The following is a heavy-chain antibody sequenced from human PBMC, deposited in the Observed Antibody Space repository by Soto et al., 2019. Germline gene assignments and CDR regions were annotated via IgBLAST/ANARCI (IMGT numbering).Heavy chain of an antibody. D-gene: IGHD3-3*01. Sequence: QVQLVQSGAEVKKPGSSVKVSCKASGGTFSSYAISWVRQAPGQGLEWMGGIIPIFGTANYAQKFQGRVTITADESTSKAYMELSSLRSEDTAVYYCARVMGDFWSGYFGKEYYYGMDVWGQGTTVTVSS. CDR1: GGTFSSYA. CDR2: IIPIFGTA. J-gene: IGHJ6*02. CDR3: ARVMGDFWSGYFGKEYYYGMDV. V-gene: IGHV1-69*01.